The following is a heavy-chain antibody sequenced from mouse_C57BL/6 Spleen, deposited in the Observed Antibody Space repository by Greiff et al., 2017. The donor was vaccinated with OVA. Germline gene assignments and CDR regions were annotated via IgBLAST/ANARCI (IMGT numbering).Heavy chain of an antibody. J-gene: IGHJ2*01. Sequence: EVKLMESGGGLVKPGGSLKLSCAASGFTFSDYGMHWVRQAPEKGLEWVAYISSGSSTIYYADTVKGRFTISRDNAKNTLFLQMTSLRSEDTAMYYCATSYYSNPYYFDYWGQGTTLTVSS. D-gene: IGHD2-5*01. CDR2: ISSGSSTI. CDR3: ATSYYSNPYYFDY. CDR1: GFTFSDYG. V-gene: IGHV5-17*01.